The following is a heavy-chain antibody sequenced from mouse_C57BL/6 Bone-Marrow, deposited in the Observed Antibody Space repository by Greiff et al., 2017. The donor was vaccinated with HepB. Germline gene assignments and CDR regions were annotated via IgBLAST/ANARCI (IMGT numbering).Heavy chain of an antibody. J-gene: IGHJ2*01. V-gene: IGHV7-3*01. Sequence: EVMLVESGGGLVQPGGSLSLSCAASGFTFTDYYMSWVRQPPGKALEWLGFIRNKANGYTTEYSASVKGRFTISRDNSQSILYLQMNALRAEDSATYYCARYDGRWLLRFDYWGQGTTLTVSS. CDR2: IRNKANGYTT. D-gene: IGHD2-3*01. CDR1: GFTFTDYY. CDR3: ARYDGRWLLRFDY.